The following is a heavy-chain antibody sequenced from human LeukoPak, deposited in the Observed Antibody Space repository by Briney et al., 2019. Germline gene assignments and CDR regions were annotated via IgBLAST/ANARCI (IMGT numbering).Heavy chain of an antibody. CDR1: GGSISSGGYY. Sequence: SETLSLTCTVSGGSISSGGYYWSWIRQPPGKGLEWIGYIYHSGSTYYNPSLKSRVTISVDRSKNQFSLKLSSVTAADTAVYYCARDLETIRDAFDIWGQGTMVTVSS. CDR3: ARDLETIRDAFDI. CDR2: IYHSGST. J-gene: IGHJ3*02. D-gene: IGHD3-3*01. V-gene: IGHV4-30-2*01.